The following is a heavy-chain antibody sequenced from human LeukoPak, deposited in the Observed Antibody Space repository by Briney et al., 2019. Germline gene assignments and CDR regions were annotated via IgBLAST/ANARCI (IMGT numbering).Heavy chain of an antibody. J-gene: IGHJ4*02. CDR2: IDPSGGST. CDR1: GYTFTSYY. CDR3: ARDGWSEMGTILREVVSDY. V-gene: IGHV1-46*01. D-gene: IGHD5-24*01. Sequence: ASVKVSCKASGYTFTSYYMHWVRQAPGQGLEWMGIIDPSGGSTSYAQKFQGRVTMTRDTSTSTLYMELSSLRPEDTAVYYCARDGWSEMGTILREVVSDYWGQGTLVTVSS.